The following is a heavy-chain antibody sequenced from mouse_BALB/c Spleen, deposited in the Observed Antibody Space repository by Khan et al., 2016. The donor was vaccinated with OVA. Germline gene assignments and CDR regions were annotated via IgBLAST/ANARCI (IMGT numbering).Heavy chain of an antibody. D-gene: IGHD1-1*02. J-gene: IGHJ3*01. Sequence: QVQLKQSGAELAKPGASVKMSCKASGYTFTSYWMHWVKQRPGQGLEWIGYINPSTDYTEYNQKFKDKATLTVDKSSSTAYMQLTSLTSEDSAVYYWLNHGGSSAWFTNWGQGTLFTVSA. V-gene: IGHV1-7*01. CDR3: LNHGGSSAWFTN. CDR2: INPSTDYT. CDR1: GYTFTSYW.